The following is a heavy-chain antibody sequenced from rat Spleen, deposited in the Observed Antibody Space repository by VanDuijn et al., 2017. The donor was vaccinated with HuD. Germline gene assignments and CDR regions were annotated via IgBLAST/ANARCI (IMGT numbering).Heavy chain of an antibody. V-gene: IGHV5-31*01. CDR2: ITNTGAST. CDR3: ARTEQLRDWFAY. J-gene: IGHJ3*01. CDR1: GFTFNNYW. Sequence: EVQLVESGGGLVQPGRSMKLSCAASGFTFNNYWMTWIRQAPGKGLEWVASITNTGASTYYPDSVRGRFTISRDNAKSTLYLQMDSLRSEDTATYYCARTEQLRDWFAYWGQGTLVTVSS. D-gene: IGHD1-10*01.